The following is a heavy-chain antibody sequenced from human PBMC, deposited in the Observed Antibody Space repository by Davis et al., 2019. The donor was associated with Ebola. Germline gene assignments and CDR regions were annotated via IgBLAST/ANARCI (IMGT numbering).Heavy chain of an antibody. J-gene: IGHJ6*04. D-gene: IGHD2-15*01. V-gene: IGHV1-8*01. CDR2: INPHNGNT. Sequence: AASVKVSCKTSGYTFTSYDISWVRQAPGQGLEWMGWINPHNGNTNYAQNVQGRVTMTRDTSTSTVYMELSSLRSEDTAVYYCAREVIVVVVAATRQPYYYYYGMDVWGKGTTVTVSS. CDR1: GYTFTSYD. CDR3: AREVIVVVVAATRQPYYYYYGMDV.